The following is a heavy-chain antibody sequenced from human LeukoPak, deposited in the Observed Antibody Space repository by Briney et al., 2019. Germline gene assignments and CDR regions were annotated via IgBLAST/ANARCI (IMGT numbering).Heavy chain of an antibody. CDR1: GFTFSSYG. Sequence: GGSLRLSCAASGFTFSSYGMHWVRRAPGKGLEWVAVIWYDGSNKYYADSVKGRFTISRDDSKNTLFLQMNSLRAEDTAVYYCARDRAYYDFWSGYSHGMDVWGQGTTVTVSS. CDR2: IWYDGSNK. CDR3: ARDRAYYDFWSGYSHGMDV. J-gene: IGHJ6*02. V-gene: IGHV3-33*01. D-gene: IGHD3-3*01.